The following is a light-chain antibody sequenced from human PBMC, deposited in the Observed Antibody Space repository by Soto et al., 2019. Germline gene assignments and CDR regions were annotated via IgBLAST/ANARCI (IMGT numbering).Light chain of an antibody. CDR2: KAS. V-gene: IGKV1-5*03. Sequence: DIQMTQSPSTLSGSVGDRVTITCRSSQTISSWLASYQQQPGKAPTLLIYKASTLKSGVPSRFSGSGSGTEFTLTISSLQPDDFATYYCQHYNSYSEAFGQGTKVDIK. J-gene: IGKJ1*01. CDR1: QTISSW. CDR3: QHYNSYSEA.